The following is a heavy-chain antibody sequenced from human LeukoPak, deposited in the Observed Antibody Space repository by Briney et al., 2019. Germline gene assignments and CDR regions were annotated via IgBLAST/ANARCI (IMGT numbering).Heavy chain of an antibody. CDR1: GFTFSSYA. CDR2: ISGSGGST. J-gene: IGHJ4*02. D-gene: IGHD3-10*01. V-gene: IGHV3-23*01. CDR3: AKDAYYYGSGSYPY. Sequence: GGSLRLSCAASGFTFSSYAMSWVRQPPGKGLDWVSAISGSGGSTYYADSVKGRFTISRDNSKNTLYLQMNSLRAEDTAVYYCAKDAYYYGSGSYPYWGQGTLVTVSS.